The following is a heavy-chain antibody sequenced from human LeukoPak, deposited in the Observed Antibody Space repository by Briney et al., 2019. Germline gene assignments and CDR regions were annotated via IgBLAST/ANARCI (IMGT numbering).Heavy chain of an antibody. CDR3: ARWPRCGYVSGASCYAKFDY. Sequence: SETLSLTCAVYGGSFSGYYWSWIRQPPGKGLEWIGEINHSGSTNYNPSLKSRVTISVDTSKNQFSLKLSSVTAADTAVYYCARWPRCGYVSGASCYAKFDYWGQGTLVTVSS. D-gene: IGHD2-15*01. V-gene: IGHV4-34*01. CDR1: GGSFSGYY. CDR2: INHSGST. J-gene: IGHJ4*02.